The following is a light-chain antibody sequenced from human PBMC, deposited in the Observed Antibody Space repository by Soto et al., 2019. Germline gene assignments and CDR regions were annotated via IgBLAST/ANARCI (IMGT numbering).Light chain of an antibody. V-gene: IGKV3-20*01. Sequence: DIVLTQSPGTLSLSPGDRATLSCSASQTVSSNFLAWYQQRPAQAPRLLIHGASTRATGITDRFSGSVSGTDFTRTISGLEPEDFSVYYCQQYGTSPATFGQGTKVDSK. J-gene: IGKJ1*01. CDR1: QTVSSNF. CDR3: QQYGTSPAT. CDR2: GAS.